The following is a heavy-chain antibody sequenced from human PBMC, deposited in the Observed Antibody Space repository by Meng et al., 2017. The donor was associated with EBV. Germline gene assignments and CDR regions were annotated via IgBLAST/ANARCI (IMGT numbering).Heavy chain of an antibody. CDR1: GYTFNGYY. CDR2: INPNSGGT. Sequence: QVQRVQSGAEVKKRGASVKVSCKASGYTFNGYYMHWVRQAPGQGLEWMGRINPNSGGTNYAKKFQGRVTMTRDTSISTAYMELSRLRSDDTAVYYCARVGIAVAGTGDYWGQGTLVTVSS. CDR3: ARVGIAVAGTGDY. J-gene: IGHJ4*02. V-gene: IGHV1-2*06. D-gene: IGHD6-19*01.